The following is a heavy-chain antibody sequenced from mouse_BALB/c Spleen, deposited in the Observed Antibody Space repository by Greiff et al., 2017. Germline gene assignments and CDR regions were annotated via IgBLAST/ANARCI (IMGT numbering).Heavy chain of an antibody. CDR2: IYPGDGDT. Sequence: QVQLQRSGAELVRPGSSVKISCKASGYAFSSYWMNWVKQRPGQGLEWIGQIYPGDGDTNYNGKFKGKATLTADKSSSTAYMQLSSLTSEDSAVYFCARHGDFYYFDYWGQGTTLTVSS. V-gene: IGHV1-80*01. CDR3: ARHGDFYYFDY. CDR1: GYAFSSYW. J-gene: IGHJ2*01.